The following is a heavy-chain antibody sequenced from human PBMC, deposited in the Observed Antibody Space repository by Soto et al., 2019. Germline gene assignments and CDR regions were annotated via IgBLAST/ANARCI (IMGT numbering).Heavy chain of an antibody. CDR3: ARNLYNTGSFDH. D-gene: IGHD1-20*01. CDR2: MTPNSGDT. V-gene: IGHV1-8*02. Sequence: QVQLVQSGAEVMKPGASVKVSCKASGYTFTSYDINWVRQAPGQGLEWVGWMTPNSGDTGYAQTFQGRVTLTRDTSRSTAYMELSSLTSEDTAVYYCARNLYNTGSFDHWGQGTLVTVSS. J-gene: IGHJ4*02. CDR1: GYTFTSYD.